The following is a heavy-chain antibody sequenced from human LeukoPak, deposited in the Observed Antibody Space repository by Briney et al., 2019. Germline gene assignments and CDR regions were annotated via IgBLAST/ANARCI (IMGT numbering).Heavy chain of an antibody. CDR2: IGTASDT. CDR1: GFTFSSSD. V-gene: IGHV3-13*01. CDR3: ARGPPRGKYYYMDV. Sequence: GGSLRLSCAASGFTFSSSDMQWVRQPTGQGLGWVSTIGTASDTYYPGSVEGRFTLSRDNAKNSLYLQMNSLTAGDTAVYYCARGPPRGKYYYMDVWGKGTTVTVSS. D-gene: IGHD1-1*01. J-gene: IGHJ6*03.